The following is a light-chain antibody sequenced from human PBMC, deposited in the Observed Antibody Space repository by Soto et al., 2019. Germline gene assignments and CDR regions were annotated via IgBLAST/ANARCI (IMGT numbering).Light chain of an antibody. V-gene: IGLV2-14*03. CDR1: SSDIGGYDY. Sequence: QSALTQPASVSGSPGQSITISCSGSSSDIGGYDYVSWYQQHPGKAPKLIIFDVTNRPSGVSNRFSRSKSGNTASLTISGLQAEDEAEYYCASYTTSHTLVFGGGTKLTVL. J-gene: IGLJ3*02. CDR3: ASYTTSHTLV. CDR2: DVT.